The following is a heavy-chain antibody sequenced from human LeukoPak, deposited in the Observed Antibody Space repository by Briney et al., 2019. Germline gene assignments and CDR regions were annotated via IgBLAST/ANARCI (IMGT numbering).Heavy chain of an antibody. V-gene: IGHV3-48*04. CDR1: GFTFSSYS. Sequence: GGSLRLSCAASGFTFSSYSMNWVRQAPGKGLEWVSYISSSSSTIYYADSVKGRFTISRDNAKNSLYLQMNSLRAEDTAVYYCARVPYESSGYSDYFQYWGQGTLVTVSS. CDR3: ARVPYESSGYSDYFQY. CDR2: ISSSSSTI. D-gene: IGHD3-22*01. J-gene: IGHJ1*01.